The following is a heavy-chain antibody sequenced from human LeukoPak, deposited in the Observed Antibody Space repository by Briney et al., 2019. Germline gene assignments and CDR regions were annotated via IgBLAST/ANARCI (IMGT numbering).Heavy chain of an antibody. CDR3: AKDAQRGFDYSNSLEY. Sequence: PGRSLRLSCVASGFTFSHYGMHWVRQSPGKGREWVAVIWNDGSDKYYADSVKGRFSISRDNSRKTVYLHMDSLRAEDTALYYCAKDAQRGFDYSNSLEYWGQGTLVTVS. CDR1: GFTFSHYG. V-gene: IGHV3-33*06. CDR2: IWNDGSDK. J-gene: IGHJ4*02. D-gene: IGHD4-11*01.